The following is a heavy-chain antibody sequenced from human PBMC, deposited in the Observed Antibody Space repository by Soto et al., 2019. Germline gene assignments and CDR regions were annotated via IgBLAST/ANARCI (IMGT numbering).Heavy chain of an antibody. D-gene: IGHD1-1*01. Sequence: VQLQQWGAGLVKPSETLSLSCAVYGQSFSGHSWAWIRQPPGKGLEWIGEINESGSTYDNPSLKSRVTISTDTSKNQFSLKLSSVSAADTAAYFCARGSGIVALPGELEDVKYDYWGQGTLVNVSS. CDR3: ARGSGIVALPGELEDVKYDY. CDR2: INESGST. CDR1: GQSFSGHS. J-gene: IGHJ4*02. V-gene: IGHV4-34*01.